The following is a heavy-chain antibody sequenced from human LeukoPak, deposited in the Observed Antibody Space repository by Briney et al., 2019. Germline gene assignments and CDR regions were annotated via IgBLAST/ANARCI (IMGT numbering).Heavy chain of an antibody. CDR1: GYTFTSYY. V-gene: IGHV1-46*01. CDR2: INPSGGST. Sequence: ASVKVSCKASGYTFTSYYMHWVRQAPGQGLEWMGIINPSGGSTSYAQKFQGRVTMTRDTSTSTVYMELSSLRSEDTAVYYCARSLEDYYDSSGYYHPWGQGTLVTVSS. D-gene: IGHD3-22*01. CDR3: ARSLEDYYDSSGYYHP. J-gene: IGHJ5*02.